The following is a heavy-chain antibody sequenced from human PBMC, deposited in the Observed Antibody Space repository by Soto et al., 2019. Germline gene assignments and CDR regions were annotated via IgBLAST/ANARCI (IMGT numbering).Heavy chain of an antibody. Sequence: RLSCAASGFTFSSYAMPWVRQATGKGLELVAVISYDGSNKYYADSVNGRFTISRDNSKNTLYLQMNSLRAEDTSVYYCAREPYSRSWYYYYYNRMEFWGQGTTVTVSS. CDR3: AREPYSRSWYYYYYNRMEF. CDR2: ISYDGSNK. V-gene: IGHV3-30-3*01. D-gene: IGHD6-13*01. J-gene: IGHJ6*02. CDR1: GFTFSSYA.